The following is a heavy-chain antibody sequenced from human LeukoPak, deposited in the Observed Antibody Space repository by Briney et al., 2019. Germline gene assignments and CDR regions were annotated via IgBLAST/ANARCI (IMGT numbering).Heavy chain of an antibody. D-gene: IGHD3-3*01. CDR2: IFHSGST. V-gene: IGHV4-4*02. Sequence: SGTLSLTCAVSGGSMRSNWWSWVRQSPGKGLEWIAEIFHSGSTNYNPSLKSRVTISIDPSKSQFSLKLSSVTAADTAVYYCVRNGYYSVDYWGQGTLVTVSS. J-gene: IGHJ4*02. CDR1: GGSMRSNW. CDR3: VRNGYYSVDY.